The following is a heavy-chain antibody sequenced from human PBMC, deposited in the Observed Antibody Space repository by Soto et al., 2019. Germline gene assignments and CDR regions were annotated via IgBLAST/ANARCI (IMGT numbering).Heavy chain of an antibody. CDR2: INQDGGVT. V-gene: IGHV3-7*03. CDR1: GFTFSNAW. D-gene: IGHD6-19*01. J-gene: IGHJ4*02. Sequence: GSLSLSCAASGFTFSNAWMSLVRQAPGKGLEWVANINQDGGVTYYVDSVEGRFTISRDNTKDSLYLQMNSLRGEDTAIYYCARYYRGSGRYFFDYWGQGTPVTVSS. CDR3: ARYYRGSGRYFFDY.